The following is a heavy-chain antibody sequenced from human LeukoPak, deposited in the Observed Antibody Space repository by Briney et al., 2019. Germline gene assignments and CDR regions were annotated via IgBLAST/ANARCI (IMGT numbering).Heavy chain of an antibody. CDR3: ASLVREIDY. D-gene: IGHD1-26*01. CDR2: IIPILGIA. J-gene: IGHJ4*02. Sequence: ASVKVSCKASGGTCSSYTISWARQAPGQGLEWMGRIIPILGIANYAQKFQGRVTITADKSTSTAYMELSSLRSEDTAVYYCASLVREIDYWGQGTLVTVSS. V-gene: IGHV1-69*02. CDR1: GGTCSSYT.